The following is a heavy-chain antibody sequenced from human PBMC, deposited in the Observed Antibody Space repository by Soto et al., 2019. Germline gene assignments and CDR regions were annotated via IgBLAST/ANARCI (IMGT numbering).Heavy chain of an antibody. CDR3: VRRKRDGGFYDY. D-gene: IGHD3-16*01. J-gene: IGHJ4*02. Sequence: EVHLVESGGTLVQPGGSLRLSCAASGFTFSAYWMHWVRQAPGMGPVCVSRISGDGSTTNYADFVEGRFTISRDNAKDTLYLQMNSLRPEDTALYYCVRRKRDGGFYDYWGQGTLVTVSA. CDR1: GFTFSAYW. V-gene: IGHV3-74*01. CDR2: ISGDGSTT.